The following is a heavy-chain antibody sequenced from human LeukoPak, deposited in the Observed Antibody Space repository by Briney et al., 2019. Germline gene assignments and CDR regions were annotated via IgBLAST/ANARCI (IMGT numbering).Heavy chain of an antibody. CDR1: GYSISSGYY. CDR2: IFHGGST. V-gene: IGHV4-38-2*02. D-gene: IGHD2-21*02. J-gene: IGHJ4*02. Sequence: SETLSLTCTVSGYSISSGYYWGWIRQSPGKGLEWIGSIFHGGSTYYNPSLRSRVIVSVDTSKNHFSLKMTSVTAADTAVYYCARDLASCAGDCYSDGFDYWGQGTLVTVSS. CDR3: ARDLASCAGDCYSDGFDY.